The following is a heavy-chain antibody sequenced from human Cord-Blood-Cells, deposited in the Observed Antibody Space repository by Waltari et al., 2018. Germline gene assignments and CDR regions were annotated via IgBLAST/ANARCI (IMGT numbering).Heavy chain of an antibody. CDR1: GGSISSSSYY. CDR2: IYYSGTT. V-gene: IGHV4-39*01. Sequence: QLQLQESGPGLVKPSETLSLTCTVYGGSISSSSYYWGWIRQPPGKGLAWIGSIYYSGTTYYNPTLKGRVTMSVDTSKIQFSLKLSAVAAADTAVYYCASAVRGGYDYWGQGTLVTVSS. D-gene: IGHD3-10*01. CDR3: ASAVRGGYDY. J-gene: IGHJ4*02.